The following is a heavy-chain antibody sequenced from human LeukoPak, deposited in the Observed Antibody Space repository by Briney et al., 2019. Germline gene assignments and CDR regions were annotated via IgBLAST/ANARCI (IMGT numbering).Heavy chain of an antibody. Sequence: ASVKVSCEASGYTFTSYDINWVRQATGQGLEWMGWMNPNSGNTGYAQKFQGRVTMTRNTSISTAYMELSSLRSEDTAVYYCARGLWMYYDFWSGYYTSFDYWGQGTLVTVSS. J-gene: IGHJ4*02. CDR1: GYTFTSYD. D-gene: IGHD3-3*01. V-gene: IGHV1-8*01. CDR2: MNPNSGNT. CDR3: ARGLWMYYDFWSGYYTSFDY.